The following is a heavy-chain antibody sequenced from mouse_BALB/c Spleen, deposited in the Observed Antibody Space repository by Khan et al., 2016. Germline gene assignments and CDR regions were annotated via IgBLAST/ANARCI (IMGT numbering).Heavy chain of an antibody. D-gene: IGHD2-1*01. CDR3: ARVYGNFAY. CDR2: INSNGGST. CDR1: GFTFSSYG. V-gene: IGHV5-6-3*01. Sequence: EVELVESGGGLVQPGGSLKLPCAASGFTFSSYGMSWVRQTPDKRLELVATINSNGGSTYYPDSVKGRFTTSRDNAKHTLYLQMSSLKSEDTAMYYCARVYGNFAYWGQGTLVTVSA. J-gene: IGHJ3*01.